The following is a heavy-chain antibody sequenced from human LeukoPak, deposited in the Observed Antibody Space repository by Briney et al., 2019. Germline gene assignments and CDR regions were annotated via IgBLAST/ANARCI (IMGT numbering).Heavy chain of an antibody. CDR3: AKDRWDSGWSHFQH. Sequence: PGGSLRLSCAASGFTLSHYAMRWVRQAPGNGLEWVSAISGTGDTTYHADSVKGRFTISRDNSKNTLYLQMNSLRAEDTAVYYCAKDRWDSGWSHFQHWGQGTLVTVSS. CDR2: ISGTGDTT. V-gene: IGHV3-23*01. CDR1: GFTLSHYA. J-gene: IGHJ1*01. D-gene: IGHD6-19*01.